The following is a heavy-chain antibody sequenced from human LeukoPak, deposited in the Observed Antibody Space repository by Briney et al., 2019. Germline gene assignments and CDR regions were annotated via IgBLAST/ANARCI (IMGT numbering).Heavy chain of an antibody. J-gene: IGHJ4*02. D-gene: IGHD3-3*01. Sequence: ASVKVSCKVSGYTLTELSMHWVRQAPGKGLEWMGGSDPEDGETIYAQKFQGRVTMTEDTSTDTAYMELSSLRSEDTAVYYCATISLQRITIFGVVIMTSGFFDYWGQGTLVTVSS. CDR1: GYTLTELS. CDR3: ATISLQRITIFGVVIMTSGFFDY. V-gene: IGHV1-24*01. CDR2: SDPEDGET.